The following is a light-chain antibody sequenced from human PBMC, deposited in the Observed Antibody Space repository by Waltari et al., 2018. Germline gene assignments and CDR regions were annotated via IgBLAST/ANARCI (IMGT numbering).Light chain of an antibody. CDR3: QKYDRLPAT. Sequence: ETVLTQSPGTVSVSPGERATPSCRASQSGRKYLAWYQQKPGQAPRLLIYETSIRATGIPDRFSGSGFGTDFSLTISSLDPEDFAVYFCQKYDRLPATFGQGTRVEIK. J-gene: IGKJ1*01. CDR1: QSGRKY. CDR2: ETS. V-gene: IGKV3-20*01.